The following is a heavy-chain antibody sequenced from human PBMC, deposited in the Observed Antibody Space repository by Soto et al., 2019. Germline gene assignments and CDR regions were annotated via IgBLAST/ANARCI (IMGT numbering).Heavy chain of an antibody. CDR1: GFTFSSYE. CDR2: ISSSGSTI. D-gene: IGHD1-20*01. J-gene: IGHJ5*02. V-gene: IGHV3-48*03. Sequence: EVQLVESGGGLVQPGGSLRLSCAASGFTFSSYEMNWVRQAPGKGLEWVSYISSSGSTIYYADSVKGRFTISRDNAKNSLYLQMNSLRAEDTAVYYCARDGYNWNDGWFDPWGQGTLVTVSS. CDR3: ARDGYNWNDGWFDP.